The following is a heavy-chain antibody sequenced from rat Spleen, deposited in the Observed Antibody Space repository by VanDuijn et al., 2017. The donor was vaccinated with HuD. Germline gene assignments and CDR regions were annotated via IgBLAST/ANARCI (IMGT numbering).Heavy chain of an antibody. Sequence: EVQLVESGGGLVQPGRSLKLSCAASGFTFSDYAMAWVRQAPKKGLEWVATIIYDGSSTYYRDSVKGRFTISRDNAKSTLYLQMDSLRSEDTATYYCARGGDYDGSYYYSWFAYWGQGTLVTVSS. V-gene: IGHV5-17*01. CDR2: IIYDGSST. J-gene: IGHJ3*01. CDR3: ARGGDYDGSYYYSWFAY. CDR1: GFTFSDYA. D-gene: IGHD1-12*02.